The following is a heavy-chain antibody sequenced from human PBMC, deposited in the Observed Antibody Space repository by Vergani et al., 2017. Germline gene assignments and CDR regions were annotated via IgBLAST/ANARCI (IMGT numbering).Heavy chain of an antibody. V-gene: IGHV3-74*02. Sequence: EVQLVESGGVVVQPGGSLRLSCAASGFTFDDYTMHWVRQAPGKGLEWVSRINSDGSSTSYADSVKGRFTISRDNAKNTLYLQMNSLRAEDTAVYYCAKGADFWKKANWFDPWGQGTLVTVSS. D-gene: IGHD3-3*01. CDR3: AKGADFWKKANWFDP. J-gene: IGHJ5*02. CDR1: GFTFDDYT. CDR2: INSDGSST.